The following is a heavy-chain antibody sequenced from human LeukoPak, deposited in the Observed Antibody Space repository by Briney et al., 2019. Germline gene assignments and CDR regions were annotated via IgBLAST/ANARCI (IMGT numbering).Heavy chain of an antibody. J-gene: IGHJ4*02. Sequence: GGSLRLSCAASGFTVSSNYMSWVRQAPGKGLEWVSVIYSGGSTYHADSVKGRFTTSRDNSKNTLYLQMNSLRAEDTAVYYCALRGYSYGYRTDYFDYWGQGTLVTVSS. CDR3: ALRGYSYGYRTDYFDY. V-gene: IGHV3-66*01. CDR2: IYSGGST. CDR1: GFTVSSNY. D-gene: IGHD5-18*01.